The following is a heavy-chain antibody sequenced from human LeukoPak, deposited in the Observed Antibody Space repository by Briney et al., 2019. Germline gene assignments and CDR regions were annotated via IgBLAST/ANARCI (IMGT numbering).Heavy chain of an antibody. V-gene: IGHV1-8*01. J-gene: IGHJ5*02. CDR2: MNPNSGNT. D-gene: IGHD3-9*01. CDR3: ARGGVYDILTGYYKDWFDP. Sequence: ASVKVSCKASGYTFTSYDINWVRQATGQGLEWMGWMNPNSGNTGYAQKFQGRVTMTRNTSISTAYMELSSLRSEDTAVYYCARGGVYDILTGYYKDWFDPWGQGTLVTVSS. CDR1: GYTFTSYD.